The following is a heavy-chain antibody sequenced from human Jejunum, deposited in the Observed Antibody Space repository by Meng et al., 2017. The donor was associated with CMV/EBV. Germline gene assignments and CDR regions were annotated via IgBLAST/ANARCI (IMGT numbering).Heavy chain of an antibody. CDR3: ARDRREYYYDSSGVFDY. Sequence: VSTNYMSWVRQAPGKGLEWVSVIYSNGNTYYADSVKGRFTISGDNSKNMLFLQMNSLRAEDTAVYYCARDRREYYYDSSGVFDYWGQGTLVTVSS. V-gene: IGHV3-53*01. CDR1: VSTNY. J-gene: IGHJ4*02. D-gene: IGHD3-22*01. CDR2: IYSNGNT.